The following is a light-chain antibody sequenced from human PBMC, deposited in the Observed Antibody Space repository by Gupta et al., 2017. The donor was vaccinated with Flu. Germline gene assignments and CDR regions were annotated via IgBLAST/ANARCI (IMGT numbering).Light chain of an antibody. CDR3: QQRSNWPLP. CDR1: QSISSF. J-gene: IGKJ4*01. CDR2: DAS. V-gene: IGKV3-11*01. Sequence: EMVFILSPVTLSLSPGEGATLSCRASQSISSFLAWYQQKPGQAPRLLIYDASNRAAGLPARFSGSGSGTDFTLTISSLEPEDFAVYYCQQRSNWPLPLGGGTKVDIK.